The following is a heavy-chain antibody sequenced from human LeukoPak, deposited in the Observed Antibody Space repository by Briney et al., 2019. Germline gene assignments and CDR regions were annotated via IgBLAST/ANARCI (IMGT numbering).Heavy chain of an antibody. J-gene: IGHJ4*02. Sequence: GGSLRLSCAASGFTFSGSAMHWVRQASGKGLEWVGRIRSKANSYATAYAASVKGRFTISRDDSKNTAYLQMNSLKTEDTAVYYCTRQGGTYCGGDCHWDAHFDYWGQGTLVTVSS. CDR1: GFTFSGSA. D-gene: IGHD2-21*02. CDR3: TRQGGTYCGGDCHWDAHFDY. CDR2: IRSKANSYAT. V-gene: IGHV3-73*01.